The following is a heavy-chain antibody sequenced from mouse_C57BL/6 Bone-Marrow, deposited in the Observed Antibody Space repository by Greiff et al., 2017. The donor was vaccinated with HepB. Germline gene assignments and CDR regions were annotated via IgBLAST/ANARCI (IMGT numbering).Heavy chain of an antibody. J-gene: IGHJ3*01. CDR1: GYSFTGYY. D-gene: IGHD2-4*01. CDR3: ARVGNYDYLSFAH. CDR2: INPSTGGT. V-gene: IGHV1-42*01. Sequence: EVQLQQSGPELVKPGASVKISCKASGYSFTGYYMNWVKQSPEKSLEWIGEINPSTGGTTYNQKFKAKATLTVDKSSSTAYMQLKSLTSEDSAVYYCARVGNYDYLSFAHWGQGTLVTVSA.